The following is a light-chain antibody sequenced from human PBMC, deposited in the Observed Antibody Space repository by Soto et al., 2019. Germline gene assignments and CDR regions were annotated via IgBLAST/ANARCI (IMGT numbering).Light chain of an antibody. CDR1: SSDVGGYNC. V-gene: IGLV2-11*01. CDR3: CSYAGSYTHYV. Sequence: QSVLTQPRSVSGSPGQSVTVSCTGTSSDVGGYNCVSWYQQYPGEAPKLMIYDVTKRPSGVPDRFSGSKSGNTASLTISGLQAEDEADYYCCSYAGSYTHYVFGTGTKVTVL. J-gene: IGLJ1*01. CDR2: DVT.